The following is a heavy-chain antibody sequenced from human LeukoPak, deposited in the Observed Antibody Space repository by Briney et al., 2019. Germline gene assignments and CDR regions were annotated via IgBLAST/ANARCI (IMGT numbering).Heavy chain of an antibody. CDR2: ISGSGGST. Sequence: GGSLRLSCAVSEFTFSSYAMSWVRQAPGKGLEWVSAISGSGGSTYYADSVKGRFTISRDNSKNTLYLQMNSLRAEDTAVYYCAKDLGITIFGVFIPPYYSSYWSQRTLVTVSS. CDR1: EFTFSSYA. J-gene: IGHJ4*02. V-gene: IGHV3-23*01. CDR3: AKDLGITIFGVFIPPYYSSY. D-gene: IGHD3-3*01.